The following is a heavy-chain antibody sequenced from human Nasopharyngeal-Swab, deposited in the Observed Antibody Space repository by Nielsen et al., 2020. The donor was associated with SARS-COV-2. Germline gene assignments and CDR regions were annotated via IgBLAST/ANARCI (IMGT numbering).Heavy chain of an antibody. D-gene: IGHD5-18*01. CDR3: ARDVEEWLVVPSPSFDH. V-gene: IGHV1-18*01. CDR2: ISIYNADR. J-gene: IGHJ4*02. Sequence: WVRQAPGQGLEWMGWISIYNADRNYAEKFQGRVSMTTDTSTTTAFMELTSLRSDDTAVYYCARDVEEWLVVPSPSFDHWGQGTLVTVSS.